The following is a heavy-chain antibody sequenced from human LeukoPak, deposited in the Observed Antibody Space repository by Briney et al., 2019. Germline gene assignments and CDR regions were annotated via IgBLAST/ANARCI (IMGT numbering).Heavy chain of an antibody. V-gene: IGHV3-48*03. CDR3: AREAGVYDILTGYYPETFDY. D-gene: IGHD3-9*01. J-gene: IGHJ4*02. CDR1: GFTFSSYE. CDR2: ISRSVGTI. Sequence: GGSRRPSGPAPGFTFSSYEMNWVRQPPGRGRGWVSSISRSVGTIYYADSVKGRFTISRDNAKNSLYLQMNSLRAEDTAVYYCAREAGVYDILTGYYPETFDYWGQGTLVTVSS.